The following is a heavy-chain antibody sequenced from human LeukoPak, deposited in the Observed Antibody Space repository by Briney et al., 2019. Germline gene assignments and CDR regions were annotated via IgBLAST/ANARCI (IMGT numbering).Heavy chain of an antibody. CDR2: INKDGREK. CDR3: ARVRNYYGSGSYSY. V-gene: IGHV3-7*01. J-gene: IGHJ4*02. D-gene: IGHD3-10*01. CDR1: GFTFSSYW. Sequence: GGSLRHSCAASGFTFSSYWMSWVRQAPGRGVGWGANINKDGREKYYVDSVKGRFTISRDNAKNSLYLQMNSLRAEDTAVYYCARVRNYYGSGSYSYWGQGTLVTVPS.